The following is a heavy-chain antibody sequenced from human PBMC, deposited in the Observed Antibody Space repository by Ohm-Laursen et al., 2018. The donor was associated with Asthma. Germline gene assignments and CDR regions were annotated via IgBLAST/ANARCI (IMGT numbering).Heavy chain of an antibody. D-gene: IGHD6-13*01. CDR3: AKNDAAAAGLPDY. CDR1: GFTFTSYW. J-gene: IGHJ4*02. CDR2: INQDGSEK. V-gene: IGHV3-7*05. Sequence: SLRLSCAASGFTFTSYWMSWVRQAPGKGLEWVANINQDGSEKYYVDSVKGRFTISRDNAKNSLYLQMNSLRAEDTAVYYCAKNDAAAAGLPDYWGQGTLVTVSS.